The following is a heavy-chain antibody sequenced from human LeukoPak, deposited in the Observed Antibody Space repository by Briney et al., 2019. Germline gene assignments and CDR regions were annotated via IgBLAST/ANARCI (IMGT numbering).Heavy chain of an antibody. V-gene: IGHV4-34*01. J-gene: IGHJ4*02. CDR2: INHSGST. Sequence: KPSETQSLTCAVYGGSFSGYYWSWIRQPPGKGLEWIGEINHSGSTNYNPSLKSRVTISIDTSKNQFSLELSSVTAADTAVYYCAGGAGYSGGYPYYFDYWGQGTLVTVSS. CDR3: AGGAGYSGGYPYYFDY. D-gene: IGHD6-19*01. CDR1: GGSFSGYY.